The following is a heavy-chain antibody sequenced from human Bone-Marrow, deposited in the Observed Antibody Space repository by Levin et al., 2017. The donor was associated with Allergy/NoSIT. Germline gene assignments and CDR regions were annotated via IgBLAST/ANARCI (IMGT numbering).Heavy chain of an antibody. Sequence: MTSETLSLTCTVAGGSISTISYNWGWIRQPPGKGLEWIGNIYYSGSTYYNPSLKSRVTLSVDTSKNQFSLKVNSVGAADTAVYYCARRGSRPDAFDIWGQGTMVTVSS. CDR1: GGSISTISYN. J-gene: IGHJ3*02. D-gene: IGHD3-10*01. CDR3: ARRGSRPDAFDI. CDR2: IYYSGST. V-gene: IGHV4-39*01.